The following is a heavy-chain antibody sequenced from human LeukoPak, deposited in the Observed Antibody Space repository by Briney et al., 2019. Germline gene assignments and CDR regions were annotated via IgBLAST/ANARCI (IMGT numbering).Heavy chain of an antibody. D-gene: IGHD3-10*01. J-gene: IGHJ6*02. CDR2: IWKDGSNK. V-gene: IGHV3-33*08. CDR1: GFTFSSYA. CDR3: ARRMETYYNAPQSHMGMDV. Sequence: QPGGSLRLSCAASGFTFSSYAMHWVRQAPGKGLEWVAVIWKDGSNKYYADSVKGRFTVSRDNSMNTLFLQMNSLRAEDTAVYYCARRMETYYNAPQSHMGMDVWGQGTTVTVSS.